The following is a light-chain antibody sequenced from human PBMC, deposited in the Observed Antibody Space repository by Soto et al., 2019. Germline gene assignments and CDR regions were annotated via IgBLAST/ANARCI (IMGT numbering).Light chain of an antibody. CDR1: QSFSSN. J-gene: IGKJ5*01. CDR3: QQYNDWPRT. V-gene: IGKV3-15*01. CDR2: GAS. Sequence: EIVMTQSPATLSVSPGERATLSCRASQSFSSNLAWYQQKPGQAPRLLIYGASTRATGIPARFSGSGSGTEFTLTISSLQSEDSAVYYCQQYNDWPRTFGQGTRLEIK.